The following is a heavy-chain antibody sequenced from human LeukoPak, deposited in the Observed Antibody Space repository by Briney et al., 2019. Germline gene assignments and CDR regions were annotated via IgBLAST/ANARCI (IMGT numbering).Heavy chain of an antibody. D-gene: IGHD3-3*01. Sequence: ASVKVSCKASGYTFTGYYMHWVRQAPGQGLEWMGWINPNSGGTNYAQKFQGRVTMTRDTSISTAYMELSRLRSDDTAVYYCARVPPDFWSGYFYYWGQGTLVTVSS. CDR3: ARVPPDFWSGYFYY. V-gene: IGHV1-2*02. J-gene: IGHJ4*02. CDR1: GYTFTGYY. CDR2: INPNSGGT.